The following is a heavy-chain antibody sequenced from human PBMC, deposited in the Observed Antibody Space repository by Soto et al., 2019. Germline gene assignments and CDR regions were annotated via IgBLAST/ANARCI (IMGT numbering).Heavy chain of an antibody. J-gene: IGHJ6*02. CDR3: AADRYYDSSGDDKLGYYYYGMDV. Sequence: TSVKVSCKASGFTFTSSAVQWVRQARGQRLEWIGWIVVCSGNTNYAQKFQERVTITRDMSTSTAYMELSSLRSEDTAVYYCAADRYYDSSGDDKLGYYYYGMDVWGQGTTVTVSS. CDR2: IVVCSGNT. D-gene: IGHD3-22*01. V-gene: IGHV1-58*01. CDR1: GFTFTSSA.